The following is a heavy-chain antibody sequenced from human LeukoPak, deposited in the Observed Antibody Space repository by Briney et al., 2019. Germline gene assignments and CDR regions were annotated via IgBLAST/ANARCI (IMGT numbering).Heavy chain of an antibody. V-gene: IGHV4-34*01. CDR1: GGSFRGYY. CDR2: INHSGST. J-gene: IGHJ5*02. CDR3: ARGQYSYGP. Sequence: SETLSLTCAVYGGSFRGYYWSWIRQPPGKGLEWIGEINHSGSTNYNPSLKSRVTISVDTSKNQFSLKLSSVTAADTAVYYCARGQYSYGPWGQGTLVTVSS. D-gene: IGHD5-18*01.